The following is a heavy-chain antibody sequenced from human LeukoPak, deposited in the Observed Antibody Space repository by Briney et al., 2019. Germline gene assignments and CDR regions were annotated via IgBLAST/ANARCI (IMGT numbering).Heavy chain of an antibody. D-gene: IGHD3-22*01. Sequence: SETLSLTCAVNGGSFSDYYWSWIRQPPGMGLEWLGEINHSGSTNYHPSLKSRVTISVDTSTKTFSLKLTPATAADTAVYYCARRRGYYFDSSGFYSKTYFLDSWGQGTLVTVSS. V-gene: IGHV4-34*01. CDR3: ARRRGYYFDSSGFYSKTYFLDS. CDR1: GGSFSDYY. CDR2: INHSGST. J-gene: IGHJ4*02.